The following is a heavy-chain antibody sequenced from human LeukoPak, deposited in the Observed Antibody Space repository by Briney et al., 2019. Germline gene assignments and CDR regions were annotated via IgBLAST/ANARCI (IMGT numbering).Heavy chain of an antibody. CDR1: GFTFSSYG. J-gene: IGHJ4*02. CDR3: ARAIAVAGEYYFDY. D-gene: IGHD6-19*01. V-gene: IGHV3-33*01. CDR2: MWYDGSNK. Sequence: GGSLRLSCAASGFTFSSYGMHWVRQAPGKGLEWVAVMWYDGSNKYYADSVKGRFTISRDNSKNTLYLQMNSLRAGDTAVYYCARAIAVAGEYYFDYWGQGTLVTVSS.